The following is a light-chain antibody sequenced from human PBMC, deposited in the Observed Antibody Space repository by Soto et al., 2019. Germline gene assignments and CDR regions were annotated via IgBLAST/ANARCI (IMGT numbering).Light chain of an antibody. J-gene: IGLJ2*01. V-gene: IGLV2-14*03. CDR3: LSYTSTTTLL. Sequence: QSALTQPASVSGSPGQSITISCTGTSSDIGTYNYISWYQQHPGKAPKLIIYEVTNRPSGVSYRFAGSKSGNTASLTISGLQTADEADYYCLSYTSTTTLLFGGGTKLTVL. CDR2: EVT. CDR1: SSDIGTYNY.